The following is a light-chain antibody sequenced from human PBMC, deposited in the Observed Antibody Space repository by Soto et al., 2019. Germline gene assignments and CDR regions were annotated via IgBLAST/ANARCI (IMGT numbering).Light chain of an antibody. CDR1: QSVSSN. V-gene: IGKV3-15*01. CDR2: GAS. CDR3: QQYNNWPPYT. J-gene: IGKJ2*01. Sequence: DTVMTQSPATLSVSPGERATLSCRASQSVSSNLARYQQKPGQAPRLLIYGASTSATVIPARFIGSGSGTEFTLTISSLQSEDFEVYYCQQYNNWPPYTFGQGTKLEIK.